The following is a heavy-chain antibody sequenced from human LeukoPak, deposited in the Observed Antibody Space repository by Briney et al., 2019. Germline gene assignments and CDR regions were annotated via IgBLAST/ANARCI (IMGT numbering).Heavy chain of an antibody. CDR3: ARYDACLDY. CDR2: ISGYNGNT. V-gene: IGHV1-18*01. Sequence: ASVNVSCRAPGYTFTNYGISWVRPAPGQGLEWMGWISGYNGNTNYAQKFQGRVTMTTDTSTSTAYMELRSLRSDDTAVYYCARYDACLDYWGQGTLVTVSS. D-gene: IGHD3-3*01. CDR1: GYTFTNYG. J-gene: IGHJ4*02.